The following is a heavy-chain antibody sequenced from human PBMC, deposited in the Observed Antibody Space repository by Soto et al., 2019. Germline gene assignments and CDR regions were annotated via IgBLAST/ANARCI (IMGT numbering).Heavy chain of an antibody. V-gene: IGHV5-51*01. D-gene: IGHD2-2*01. Sequence: LGESLKISCKGSGYSFTSYWIGWVRQMPGKGLEWMGIIYPGDSDTRYSPSFQGQVTISADKSISTAYLQWSSLKASDTAMYYCARLRYCSSTSCYSNWFDPWGQGTLVTVSS. CDR3: ARLRYCSSTSCYSNWFDP. CDR1: GYSFTSYW. J-gene: IGHJ5*02. CDR2: IYPGDSDT.